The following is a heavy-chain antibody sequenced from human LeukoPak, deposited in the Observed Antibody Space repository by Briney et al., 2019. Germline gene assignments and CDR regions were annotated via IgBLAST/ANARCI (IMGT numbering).Heavy chain of an antibody. CDR1: GYTFTGYS. J-gene: IGHJ4*02. Sequence: ASVKVSCKASGYTFTGYSMHWVRQAPGQGLEWMGWINPNSGGTNYAQKFQGRVTMTRDTSISTAYMELSRLRSDDTAVYYCARDNGGSYPFDYWGQGTLVTVSS. V-gene: IGHV1-2*02. CDR2: INPNSGGT. D-gene: IGHD1-26*01. CDR3: ARDNGGSYPFDY.